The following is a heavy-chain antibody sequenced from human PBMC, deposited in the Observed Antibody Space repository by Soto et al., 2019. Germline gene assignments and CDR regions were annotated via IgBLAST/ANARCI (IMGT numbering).Heavy chain of an antibody. Sequence: GGSLRLSCAASGFTFSSYAMHWVRQAPGKGLEYVSAISSNGGSTYYANTVKGRFTISRDNSKNTLYLQMGSLRAEDMAVYYCARALGYAFDIWGQGTMVTVSS. CDR2: ISSNGGST. D-gene: IGHD7-27*01. V-gene: IGHV3-64*01. CDR3: ARALGYAFDI. CDR1: GFTFSSYA. J-gene: IGHJ3*02.